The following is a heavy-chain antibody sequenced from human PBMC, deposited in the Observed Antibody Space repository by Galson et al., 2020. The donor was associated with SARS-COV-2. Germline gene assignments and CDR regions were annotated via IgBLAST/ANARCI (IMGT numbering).Heavy chain of an antibody. CDR2: LHTSGST. J-gene: IGHJ4*02. D-gene: IGHD3-22*01. V-gene: IGHV4-38-2*02. Sequence: SETLSLTCTVSGYSVSTTNYWGWVRQPPGGGLEWIGRLHTSGSTNYNPPHKSRATMLVYTYKNQFSLKLSSDCARETGYWDSSGYYEGNYYFACCGQGTLVPVSP. CDR3: SGYYEGNYYFAC. CDR1: GYSVSTTNY.